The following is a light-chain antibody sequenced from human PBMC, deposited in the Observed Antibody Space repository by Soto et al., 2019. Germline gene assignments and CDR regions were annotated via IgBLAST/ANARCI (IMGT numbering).Light chain of an antibody. Sequence: EIVLTQSPGTLSLSPGERATLSCRASQSVSSSYLAWYQQKPGQAPRVLIHGASSRATGIPDRFSGSGSGTDFTLTISRLEPEDGAVYFCQQYGTPPPNAFGQGTKVEIK. CDR1: QSVSSSY. CDR3: QQYGTPPPNA. V-gene: IGKV3-20*01. CDR2: GAS. J-gene: IGKJ2*01.